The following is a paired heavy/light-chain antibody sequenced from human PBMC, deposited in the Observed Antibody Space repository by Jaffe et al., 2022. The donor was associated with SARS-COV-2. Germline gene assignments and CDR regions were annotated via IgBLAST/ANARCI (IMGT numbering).Light chain of an antibody. Sequence: DIQMTQSPSSLSASVGDRVTITCRASQDISRSLNWYQQKPGKAPNLLIYDASDLKTGVPSRFSGSGSGTDFTFTISSLQPEDIATYYCLQYDNLYTFGQGTELELK. CDR3: LQYDNLYT. CDR2: DAS. CDR1: QDISRS. J-gene: IGKJ2*01. V-gene: IGKV1-33*01.
Heavy chain of an antibody. CDR1: GGSFSGYY. CDR3: AKLQGLLWFGDDAFDI. CDR2: INQSGST. J-gene: IGHJ3*02. Sequence: QVQLQQWGAGLLKPSETLSLTCAVYGGSFSGYYWSWIRQPPGKGLEWIGEINQSGSTNYNPSLKSRVSISVDTSKFQFSLKLSSVTAADTAVYYCAKLQGLLWFGDDAFDIWGQGTMVTVSS. V-gene: IGHV4-34*02. D-gene: IGHD3-10*01.